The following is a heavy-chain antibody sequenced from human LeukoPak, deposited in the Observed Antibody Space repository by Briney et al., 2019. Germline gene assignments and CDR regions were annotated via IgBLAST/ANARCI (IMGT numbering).Heavy chain of an antibody. D-gene: IGHD1-20*01. Sequence: GASVKLSCKASGYTFTSYGISWVRQAPGQGLELMGWISAYNGNTNYAQKLQGRVTMTTDTSTSTAYMELRSLRSDDTAVYYCARVDNWNDPLNVYYFDYWGQGTLVTVSS. CDR3: ARVDNWNDPLNVYYFDY. J-gene: IGHJ4*02. V-gene: IGHV1-18*01. CDR2: ISAYNGNT. CDR1: GYTFTSYG.